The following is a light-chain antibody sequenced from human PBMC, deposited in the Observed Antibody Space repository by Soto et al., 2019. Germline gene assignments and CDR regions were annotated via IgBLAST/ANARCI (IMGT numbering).Light chain of an antibody. CDR2: EAS. J-gene: IGKJ1*01. Sequence: DIQMTQSPSTLSASIGDRVTITCRASQSISNWLAWYQRKPGKAPKLLIYEASNLQRGVPSRFSGSGSGTEFTLTISSLQPDDFATFYCQQYNTYSRTFGQGTKVEIK. V-gene: IGKV1-5*03. CDR3: QQYNTYSRT. CDR1: QSISNW.